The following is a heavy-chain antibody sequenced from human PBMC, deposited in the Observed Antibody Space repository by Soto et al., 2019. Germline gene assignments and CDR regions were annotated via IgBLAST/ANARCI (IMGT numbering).Heavy chain of an antibody. CDR1: GFPFNNAW. V-gene: IGHV3-15*07. Sequence: GGSLRLSCAASGFPFNNAWINWVRQVPGKGLEWVGRVKSKADGGSGDYAAPVKGRFVVSRDDSKDIVYLQMNSLKIEDTGVYYCTTDSRTTLPEIRFDDWGHGTQVTVSS. J-gene: IGHJ4*01. D-gene: IGHD1-26*01. CDR3: TTDSRTTLPEIRFDD. CDR2: VKSKADGGSG.